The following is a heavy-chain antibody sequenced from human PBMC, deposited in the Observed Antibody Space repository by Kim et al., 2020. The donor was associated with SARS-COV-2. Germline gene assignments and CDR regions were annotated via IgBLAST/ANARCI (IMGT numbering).Heavy chain of an antibody. CDR1: GFTFSSYS. J-gene: IGHJ6*02. Sequence: GGSLRLSCAASGFTFSSYSMNWVRQAPGKGLEWVSYISSSSSTIYYADSVKGRFTISRDNAKNSLYLQMNSLRAEDTAVYYCARDAGGRYGSGPPDVWGQGTTVTVYS. V-gene: IGHV3-48*04. CDR3: ARDAGGRYGSGPPDV. D-gene: IGHD3-10*01. CDR2: ISSSSSTI.